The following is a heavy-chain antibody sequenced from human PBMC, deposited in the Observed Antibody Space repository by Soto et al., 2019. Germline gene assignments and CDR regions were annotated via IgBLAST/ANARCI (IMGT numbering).Heavy chain of an antibody. CDR3: AGDFGGDGRFDL. D-gene: IGHD2-21*02. J-gene: IGHJ4*02. Sequence: EVQLVESGGGLVKPGGSLRLSCAVSGFSFIDYTMAWVRQTPGNGLEWVSSISSDGGYITYADSFKGRFTISRDEAKESVFLQLDSLRLEDAALYYCAGDFGGDGRFDLWGQGTLVTVSS. CDR2: ISSDGGYI. V-gene: IGHV3-21*02. CDR1: GFSFIDYT.